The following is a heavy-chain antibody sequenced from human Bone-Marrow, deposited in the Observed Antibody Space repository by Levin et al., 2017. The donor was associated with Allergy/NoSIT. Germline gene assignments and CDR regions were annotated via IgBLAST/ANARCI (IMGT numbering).Heavy chain of an antibody. CDR3: ARDARVRQAVAAFDL. D-gene: IGHD6-19*01. CDR1: GFSFSSYG. J-gene: IGHJ4*02. Sequence: SCAASGFSFSSYGMHWVRQAPGKGLEWVAVIWYDRSEQYYIDSVKGRFTISRDNSKNTVYLQMNSLRVEDTALYYCARDARVRQAVAAFDLWGQGTLVTVSS. V-gene: IGHV3-33*01. CDR2: IWYDRSEQ.